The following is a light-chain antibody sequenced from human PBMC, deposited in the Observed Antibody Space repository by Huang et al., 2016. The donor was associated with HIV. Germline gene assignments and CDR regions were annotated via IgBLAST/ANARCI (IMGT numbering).Light chain of an antibody. J-gene: IGKJ2*01. V-gene: IGKV3-20*01. CDR3: QQYGSSPT. Sequence: EIVLTQSPGTLSLSPGKRATLSCRASQSVSSSSLAWYQQKPGQAPRLLIYGASSRATGIPDRFSGSGSGTDFTLTISRLEPEDFAVYYCQQYGSSPTFGQGTKLEIK. CDR2: GAS. CDR1: QSVSSSS.